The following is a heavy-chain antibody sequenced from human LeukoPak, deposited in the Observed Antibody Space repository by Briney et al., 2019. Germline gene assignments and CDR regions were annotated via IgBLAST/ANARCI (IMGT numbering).Heavy chain of an antibody. CDR2: INQDGSEK. D-gene: IGHD6-13*01. CDR3: ARDLGSSGSVDY. V-gene: IGHV3-7*01. Sequence: PGGSLRLSCAASRFTFNSYWMSWVRQAPGKGLEWVANINQDGSEKYYVDSVKGRFTISRDNSKNTVNLQMNTLKPEDTAVYYCARDLGSSGSVDYWGQGTLVTVSS. J-gene: IGHJ4*02. CDR1: RFTFNSYW.